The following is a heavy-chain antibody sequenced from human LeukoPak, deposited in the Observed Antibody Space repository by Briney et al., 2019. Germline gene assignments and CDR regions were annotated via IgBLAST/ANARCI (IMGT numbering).Heavy chain of an antibody. CDR2: IKQDGSEK. CDR1: GFTFSSYW. V-gene: IGHV3-7*03. D-gene: IGHD3-9*01. CDR3: ARDLALYYDILTGYSLFDY. J-gene: IGHJ4*02. Sequence: GGSLRLSCAASGFTFSSYWMSWVRQAPGKGLEWVANIKQDGSEKYYVDSVKGRSTISRDNAKNSLYLQMNSLRAEDTAVYYCARDLALYYDILTGYSLFDYWGQGTLVTVSS.